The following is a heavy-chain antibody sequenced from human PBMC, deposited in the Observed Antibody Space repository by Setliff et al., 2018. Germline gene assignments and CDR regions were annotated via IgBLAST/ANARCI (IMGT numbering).Heavy chain of an antibody. J-gene: IGHJ6*03. CDR2: VFPNGAS. Sequence: PSETLSLTCTVSGDSMSGASIWSWIRQPPGRGLEFMGYVFPNGASKYDPSFKSRLTISVDTSKNQFSLKLNSVTAADTAVYYCARMSGFLYMDVWGKGTTVTVSS. CDR3: ARMSGFLYMDV. V-gene: IGHV4-4*08. D-gene: IGHD3-3*01. CDR1: GDSMSGAS.